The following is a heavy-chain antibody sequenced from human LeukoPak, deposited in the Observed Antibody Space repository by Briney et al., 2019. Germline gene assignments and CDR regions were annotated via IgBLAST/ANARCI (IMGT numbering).Heavy chain of an antibody. Sequence: GGSLRLSCAASEFTFDDYAMHWVRQAPGKRLEWVSLISGDGGNTYYADSVKGRFTISRDNSKNSLYLQMNSLRTEDTALYYCAKDQGLRIVVTLDYWGQGTLVTVSS. CDR2: ISGDGGNT. CDR3: AKDQGLRIVVTLDY. CDR1: EFTFDDYA. V-gene: IGHV3-43*02. J-gene: IGHJ4*02. D-gene: IGHD3-22*01.